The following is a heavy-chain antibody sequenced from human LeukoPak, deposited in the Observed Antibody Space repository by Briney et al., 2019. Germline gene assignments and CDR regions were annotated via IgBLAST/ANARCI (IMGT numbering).Heavy chain of an antibody. CDR1: GFTFSSYW. J-gene: IGHJ4*02. CDR3: AREGSTVVTSFFDY. Sequence: GGSLRLSCAASGFTFSSYWMSWVRQAPGRGLEWVANIKQDGSEKYYVDSVKGRFTISRDNAKNSLYLQMNSLRAEDTAVYYCAREGSTVVTSFFDYWGQGTLVTVSS. CDR2: IKQDGSEK. D-gene: IGHD4-23*01. V-gene: IGHV3-7*01.